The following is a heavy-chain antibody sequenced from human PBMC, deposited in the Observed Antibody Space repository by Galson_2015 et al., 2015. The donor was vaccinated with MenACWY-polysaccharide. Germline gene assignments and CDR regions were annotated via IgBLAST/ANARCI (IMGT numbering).Heavy chain of an antibody. D-gene: IGHD3-22*01. CDR2: IYPGDSDT. Sequence: QSGAEVKKPGESLKISCEGSGYSFTSYWIAWVRQMPGKGLEWMGIIYPGDSDTRYSPSFQGQVTISADKSISTAYLQWSSLKASATALYYGAGTNSEGLRGYYSVRASGGQGTT. V-gene: IGHV5-51*01. CDR1: GYSFTSYW. CDR3: AGTNSEGLRGYYSVRAS. J-gene: IGHJ6*02.